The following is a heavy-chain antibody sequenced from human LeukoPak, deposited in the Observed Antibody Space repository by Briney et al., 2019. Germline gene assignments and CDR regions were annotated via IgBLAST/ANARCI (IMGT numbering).Heavy chain of an antibody. Sequence: SETLSLTCTDSGGSISSYFWSWIRQPAGKGLEWIGRIYTSGSTNYNPSLKSRVTMSVDTSKNQFSLKLSSVTAADTAVYYCAREARSGYDFDYWGQGTLVSVSS. J-gene: IGHJ4*02. CDR2: IYTSGST. CDR3: AREARSGYDFDY. D-gene: IGHD5-12*01. V-gene: IGHV4-4*07. CDR1: GGSISSYF.